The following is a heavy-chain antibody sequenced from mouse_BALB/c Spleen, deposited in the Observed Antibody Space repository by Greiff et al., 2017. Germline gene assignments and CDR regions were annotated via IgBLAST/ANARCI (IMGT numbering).Heavy chain of an antibody. CDR1: GFTFSDYY. D-gene: IGHD1-2*01. J-gene: IGHJ3*01. V-gene: IGHV5-4*02. CDR2: ISDGGSYT. CDR3: ARSITTATDWFAY. Sequence: EVKVVESGGGLVKPGGSLKLSCAASGFTFSDYYMYWVRQTPEKRLEWVATISDGGSYTYYPDSVKGRFTISRDNAKNNLYLQMSSLKSEDTAMYYCARSITTATDWFAYWGQGTLVTVSA.